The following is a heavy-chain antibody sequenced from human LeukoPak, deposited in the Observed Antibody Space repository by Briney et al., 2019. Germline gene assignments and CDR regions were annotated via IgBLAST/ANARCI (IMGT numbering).Heavy chain of an antibody. J-gene: IGHJ4*02. Sequence: SETLSLTCTVSGGSISSSSYYWGWIRQPPGKGLEWIGSIYYSGSTYYNPSLKSRVTISVDTSKNQFSLKLSSVTAADTAVYYCARMYYYGSGSGGYYFDYWGQGTLVTVSS. V-gene: IGHV4-39*07. CDR1: GGSISSSSYY. CDR2: IYYSGST. D-gene: IGHD3-10*01. CDR3: ARMYYYGSGSGGYYFDY.